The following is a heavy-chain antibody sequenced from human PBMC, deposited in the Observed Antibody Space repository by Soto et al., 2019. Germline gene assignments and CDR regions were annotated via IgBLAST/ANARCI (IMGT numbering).Heavy chain of an antibody. Sequence: SETLSLTCAVYGGSLSGYYWSWIRQPPGKALEWLGEINHSGNTNYNPSLKSRVTISVDTSKNQLFLNLSSVTAADTAMYYCARHHVRGRTIAGAAEFWGQGALVTVSS. CDR2: INHSGNT. D-gene: IGHD1-26*01. V-gene: IGHV4-34*01. CDR3: ARHHVRGRTIAGAAEF. CDR1: GGSLSGYY. J-gene: IGHJ4*02.